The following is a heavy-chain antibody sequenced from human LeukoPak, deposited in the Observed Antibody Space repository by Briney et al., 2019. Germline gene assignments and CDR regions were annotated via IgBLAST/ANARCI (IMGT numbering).Heavy chain of an antibody. CDR2: IYPGDSDT. CDR1: GYTFRSHW. D-gene: IGHD6-19*01. Sequence: GESLKISCEGSGYTFRSHWISWVRQRPGKGLEWMGRIYPGDSDTAYSPSFQGQVTISADMSTNTAYLQWSSLKASDTAMYYCARHWRGSSGRPVGFDYWGQGTLVTVSS. V-gene: IGHV5-51*01. CDR3: ARHWRGSSGRPVGFDY. J-gene: IGHJ4*02.